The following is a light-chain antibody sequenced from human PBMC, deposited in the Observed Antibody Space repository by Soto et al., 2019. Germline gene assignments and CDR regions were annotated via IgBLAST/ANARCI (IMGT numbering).Light chain of an antibody. CDR3: QSYDRSLSASV. CDR1: SSNIGAGYD. V-gene: IGLV1-40*01. Sequence: QSVLTQPPSVSGAPGQRVTISCTGSSSNIGAGYDVHWYQQLPGTVPKLLIYVNNNRPSGVPDRFSGSKSGTSASLAITGLQAEDEADYYCQSYDRSLSASVFGGGTKVTVL. J-gene: IGLJ3*02. CDR2: VNN.